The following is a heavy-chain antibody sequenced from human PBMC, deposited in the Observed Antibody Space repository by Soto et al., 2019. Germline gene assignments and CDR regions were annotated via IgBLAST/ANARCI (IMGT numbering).Heavy chain of an antibody. V-gene: IGHV5-51*01. CDR1: GHIFSNYC. CDR2: IYPGDSDT. J-gene: IGHJ4*02. CDR3: AGQRLWGPSGYYSLEN. Sequence: PGESLKISCKGSGHIFSNYCIGWVRQMPGKGLEWMGIIYPGDSDTRYSPSSQGQVTITVDKSINTAYLQWSRLKATDTAIYYCAGQRLWGPSGYYSLENWGQGTLVTVS. D-gene: IGHD3-22*01.